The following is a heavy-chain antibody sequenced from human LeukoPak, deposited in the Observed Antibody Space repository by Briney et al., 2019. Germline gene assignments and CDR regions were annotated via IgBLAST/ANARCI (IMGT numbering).Heavy chain of an antibody. CDR2: IRGDGGSI. V-gene: IGHV3-74*01. CDR3: VRDLDNDGYSYFDY. CDR1: GFTFSSSW. D-gene: IGHD2-21*01. Sequence: GGSLRLSCAASGFTFSSSWMHWVRQAPGKELVWVSRIRGDGGSIIYADSVKGRFTISRDNAKNTLYLQMNSLRAEDTAVYYCVRDLDNDGYSYFDYWGQGSLVTISS. J-gene: IGHJ4*02.